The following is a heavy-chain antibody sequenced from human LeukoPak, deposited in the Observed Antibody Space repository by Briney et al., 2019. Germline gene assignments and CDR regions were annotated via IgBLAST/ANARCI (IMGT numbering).Heavy chain of an antibody. D-gene: IGHD3-22*01. CDR3: ARDQHYYDSSGSYFDY. J-gene: IGHJ4*02. Sequence: GGSLRLSCAASGFTFSSYGMHWVRQAPGKGLEWVAVIWYDGSNKYYADSVKGRFTISRDNSKNALYLQMNSLRAEDTAVYYCARDQHYYDSSGSYFDYRGQGTLVTVPS. V-gene: IGHV3-33*01. CDR1: GFTFSSYG. CDR2: IWYDGSNK.